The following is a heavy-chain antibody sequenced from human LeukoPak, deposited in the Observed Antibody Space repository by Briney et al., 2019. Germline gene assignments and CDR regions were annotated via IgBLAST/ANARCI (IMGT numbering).Heavy chain of an antibody. J-gene: IGHJ3*02. D-gene: IGHD3-3*01. V-gene: IGHV3-21*01. CDR1: GFTFSNYG. CDR3: ARDAVFEADAFDI. Sequence: PGGSLRLSCAASGFTFSNYGMSWVRQAPGKGLEWVSSISSSSSYIYYADSVKGRFTISRDNAKNSLYLQMNSLRAEDTAVYYCARDAVFEADAFDIWGQGTMVTVSS. CDR2: ISSSSSYI.